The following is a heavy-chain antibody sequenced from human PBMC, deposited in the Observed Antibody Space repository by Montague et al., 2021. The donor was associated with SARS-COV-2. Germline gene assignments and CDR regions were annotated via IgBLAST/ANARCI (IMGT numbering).Heavy chain of an antibody. CDR3: ARVVVDASGWYHFDY. Sequence: SETLSLTCTVSGDSISRYYWGWTRQPPGKGLEWMGYHYNSGSTNYSPTLKSRIAMSVDTSENQFSLKLFSVTAADTAVYYCARVVVDASGWYHFDYWGQGALVTVSS. D-gene: IGHD6-19*01. CDR2: HYNSGST. V-gene: IGHV4-59*12. CDR1: GDSISRYY. J-gene: IGHJ4*02.